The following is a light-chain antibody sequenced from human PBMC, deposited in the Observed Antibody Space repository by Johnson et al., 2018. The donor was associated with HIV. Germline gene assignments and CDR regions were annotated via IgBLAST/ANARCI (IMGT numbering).Light chain of an antibody. CDR3: GTWDSGLSAHYV. CDR2: ENN. CDR1: SSNIGNNY. J-gene: IGLJ1*01. Sequence: QSLLTQPPSVSAAPGQKVTIPCSGSSSNIGNNYVSWYQHLPGTAPKLLIYENNKRPSGSPDRFSGSKSGTSATLDITGLQTGDEADYYCGTWDSGLSAHYVFGTGTRVTVL. V-gene: IGLV1-51*02.